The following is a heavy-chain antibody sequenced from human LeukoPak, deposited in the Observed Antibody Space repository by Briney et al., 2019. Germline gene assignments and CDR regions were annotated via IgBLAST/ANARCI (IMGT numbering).Heavy chain of an antibody. V-gene: IGHV3-23*01. D-gene: IGHD3-3*01. J-gene: IGHJ4*02. CDR2: IHSSGGDT. Sequence: PGGSLRLSCAASGFTFGSYAMSWVRQAPGKGLEWVSTIHSSGGDTYYADSVKGRFTISRDSSKNTLYLQMNSLRAGDTALYYCAKVRSRFFDYWGQGTLVTVSS. CDR1: GFTFGSYA. CDR3: AKVRSRFFDY.